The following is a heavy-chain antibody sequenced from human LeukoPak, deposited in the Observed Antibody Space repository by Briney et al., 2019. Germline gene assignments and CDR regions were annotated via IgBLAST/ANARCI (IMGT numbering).Heavy chain of an antibody. CDR2: ITPIFGTA. Sequence: GASVKVSCKASGGTFSSYAISWVRQAPGQGLEWMGGITPIFGTANYAQKFQGRVTITTDESTSTAYMELSSLRSEDTAVYYCAREIDAVETTDAFDIWGQGTMVTVSS. J-gene: IGHJ3*02. CDR3: AREIDAVETTDAFDI. V-gene: IGHV1-69*05. D-gene: IGHD1-1*01. CDR1: GGTFSSYA.